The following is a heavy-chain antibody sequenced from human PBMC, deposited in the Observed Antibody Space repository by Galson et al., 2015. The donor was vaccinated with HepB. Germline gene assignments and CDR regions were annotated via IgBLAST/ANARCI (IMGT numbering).Heavy chain of an antibody. CDR1: GFTFSTYG. CDR3: ARDDYGSGSNFDC. D-gene: IGHD3-10*01. J-gene: IGHJ4*02. CDR2: IWHDGCKK. V-gene: IGHV3-33*01. Sequence: SLRLSCAASGFTFSTYGMHWVRQAPGKGLEWVAVIWHDGCKKYYADSVNGRFTISRDNSRNTLYLQMNSLRAEDTAVYYCARDDYGSGSNFDCWGQGTLVTVSS.